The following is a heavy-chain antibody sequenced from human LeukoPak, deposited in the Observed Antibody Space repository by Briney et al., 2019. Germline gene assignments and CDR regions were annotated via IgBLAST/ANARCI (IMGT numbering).Heavy chain of an antibody. CDR2: IKQEGSEK. CDR1: GFTFSNYW. CDR3: ARASDPWLQLT. J-gene: IGHJ5*02. D-gene: IGHD5-24*01. V-gene: IGHV3-7*05. Sequence: AGSLRLSCAASGFTFSNYWMIWVRQAPGKGLERVGNIKQEGSEKRYADSVRGRFSISRDNAQTSLYLQMNSLRAEDTAVYYCARASDPWLQLTWGQGTLVTVSS.